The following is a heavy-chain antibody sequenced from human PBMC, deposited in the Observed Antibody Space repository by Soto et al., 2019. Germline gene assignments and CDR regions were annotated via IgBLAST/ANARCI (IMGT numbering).Heavy chain of an antibody. V-gene: IGHV3-9*01. Sequence: GGSLRLSCAASGFTFDDYAMHWVRQAPGKGLEWVSGISWNSGSIGYADSVKGRFTISRDNAKNSLYLQMNSLRAEDTALYYCAKNGPMNQVEWSILDKRVNYYYYYMDVWGKGTTVTVSS. CDR3: AKNGPMNQVEWSILDKRVNYYYYYMDV. CDR1: GFTFDDYA. CDR2: ISWNSGSI. D-gene: IGHD3-3*01. J-gene: IGHJ6*03.